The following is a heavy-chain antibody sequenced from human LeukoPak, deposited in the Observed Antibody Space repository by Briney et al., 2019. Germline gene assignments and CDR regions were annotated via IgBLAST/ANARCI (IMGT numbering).Heavy chain of an antibody. J-gene: IGHJ4*02. V-gene: IGHV4-59*01. CDR3: ARHVTGYRANYFDY. CDR2: IYYSGST. CDR1: GGSLSSYY. D-gene: IGHD3-9*01. Sequence: SETLSLTCAVYGGSLSSYYWSWIRQPPGKGLEWIGYIYYSGSTNYNPSLKSRVTISVDTSKNQFSLKLSSVTAADTAVYYCARHVTGYRANYFDYWGQGTLVTVSS.